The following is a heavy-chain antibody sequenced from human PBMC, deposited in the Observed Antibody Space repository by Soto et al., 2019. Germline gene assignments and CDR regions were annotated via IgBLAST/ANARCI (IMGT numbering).Heavy chain of an antibody. J-gene: IGHJ6*02. D-gene: IGHD3-10*01. Sequence: QVQLVQSGVEVKKPGSSVRVSCKASGDTFKNSVFSWVRQAPGQGLEWMGGTIPLFGTTDYAQKFQGRLTITTDESTTTAYMEVSRLTSEDTAVYYCVAELDFGKLSVVWGQGTTVIVSS. V-gene: IGHV1-69*01. CDR3: VAELDFGKLSVV. CDR1: GDTFKNSV. CDR2: TIPLFGTT.